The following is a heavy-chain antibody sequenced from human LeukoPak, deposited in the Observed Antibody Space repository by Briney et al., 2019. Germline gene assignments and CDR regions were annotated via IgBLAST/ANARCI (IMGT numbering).Heavy chain of an antibody. J-gene: IGHJ4*02. V-gene: IGHV3-30*18. CDR3: AKGSYYDSSGSFYFDY. D-gene: IGHD3-22*01. Sequence: GSLRLSCAASGFTFSSSGMHWVRQAPGKGLEWVAVISYDGSNKYYADSVKGRFTFSRDNSKNTLYLQMNSLRAEDTAVYYCAKGSYYDSSGSFYFDYWGQGTLVTVSS. CDR1: GFTFSSSG. CDR2: ISYDGSNK.